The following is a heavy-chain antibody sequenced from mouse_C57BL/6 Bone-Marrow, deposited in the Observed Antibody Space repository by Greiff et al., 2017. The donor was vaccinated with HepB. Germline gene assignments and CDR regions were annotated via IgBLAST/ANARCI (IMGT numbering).Heavy chain of an antibody. Sequence: QVQLQQSGAELVKPGASVKLSCKASGYTFTEYTIHWVKQRSGQGLEWIGWFYPGSGSIKYNEKFKDKATLTADKSSSTVYMELSRLTSEDSAVYFWERHEGKYYGSSNWYFDDWGTGTTVTVSS. CDR1: GYTFTEYT. D-gene: IGHD1-1*01. CDR3: ERHEGKYYGSSNWYFDD. J-gene: IGHJ1*03. CDR2: FYPGSGSI. V-gene: IGHV1-62-2*01.